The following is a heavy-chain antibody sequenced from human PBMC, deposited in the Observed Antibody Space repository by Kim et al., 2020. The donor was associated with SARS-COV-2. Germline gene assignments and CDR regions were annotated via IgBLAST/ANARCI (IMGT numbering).Heavy chain of an antibody. CDR1: GGSISSGGYY. J-gene: IGHJ4*02. Sequence: SETLSLTCTVSGGSISSGGYYWSWIRQHPGKGLEWIGYIYYSGSTYYNPSLKSRVTISVDTSKNQFSLKLSSVTAADTAVYYCARGGGRDYDILTGYRYQKIFDYWGQGTLVTVSS. CDR3: ARGGGRDYDILTGYRYQKIFDY. V-gene: IGHV4-31*03. D-gene: IGHD3-9*01. CDR2: IYYSGST.